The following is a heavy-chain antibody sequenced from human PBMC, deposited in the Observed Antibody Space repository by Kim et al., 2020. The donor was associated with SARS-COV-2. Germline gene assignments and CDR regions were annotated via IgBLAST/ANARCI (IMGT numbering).Heavy chain of an antibody. CDR3: ATHVATETGRGYCDS. V-gene: IGHV4-39*01. D-gene: IGHD2-15*01. CDR1: GGSIISESFY. J-gene: IGHJ4*02. CDR2: IHYSGNT. Sequence: SETLSLTCTVSGGSIISESFYWGWIRQPPGKGLEWIGSIHYSGNTYYKPSLNSRVTISVDTSKNQFSVTLNSVTAGDTAVYYCATHVATETGRGYCDSWGPGTLVAVSS.